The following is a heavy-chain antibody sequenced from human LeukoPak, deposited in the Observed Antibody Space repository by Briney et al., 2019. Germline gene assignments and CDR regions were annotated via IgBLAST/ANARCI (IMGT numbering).Heavy chain of an antibody. J-gene: IGHJ4*02. Sequence: TSETLSLTCTVSGGSISSSSYYWGWIRQPPGKGLEWIGSIYYSGSTNYNPSLKSRVTISVDTSKNQFSLKLSSVTAADTAVYYCARGRRAYSSSSFDYWGQGTLVTVSS. CDR1: GGSISSSSYY. V-gene: IGHV4-39*07. CDR3: ARGRRAYSSSSFDY. D-gene: IGHD6-6*01. CDR2: IYYSGST.